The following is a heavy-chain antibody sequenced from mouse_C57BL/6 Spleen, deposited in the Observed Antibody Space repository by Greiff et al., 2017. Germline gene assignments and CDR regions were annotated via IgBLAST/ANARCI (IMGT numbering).Heavy chain of an antibody. Sequence: ESGPGLVKPSQSLSLTCSVTGYSITSGYYWNWIRQFPGNKLEWMGYISYDGSNNYNPSLKNRISITRDTSKNQFFLKLNSVTTEDTATYYCARERGLVAYWGQGTLVTVSA. D-gene: IGHD3-3*01. CDR1: GYSITSGYY. CDR3: ARERGLVAY. J-gene: IGHJ3*01. V-gene: IGHV3-6*01. CDR2: ISYDGSN.